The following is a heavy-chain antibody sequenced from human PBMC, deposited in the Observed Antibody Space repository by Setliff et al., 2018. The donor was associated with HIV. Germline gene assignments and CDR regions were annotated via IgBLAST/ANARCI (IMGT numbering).Heavy chain of an antibody. CDR2: IYFSGTP. CDR1: GGSINSRSYY. Sequence: SETLSLTCTVPGGSINSRSYYWAWIRQPPGKGLEWVASIYFSGTPYYNPSLKNRVTISVDTSKNQFSLKLSSVTAADTAVYYCARRGMWSYETGGNPTATFDYWGQGVLVTVS. CDR3: ARRGMWSYETGGNPTATFDY. V-gene: IGHV4-39*01. J-gene: IGHJ4*02. D-gene: IGHD2-8*02.